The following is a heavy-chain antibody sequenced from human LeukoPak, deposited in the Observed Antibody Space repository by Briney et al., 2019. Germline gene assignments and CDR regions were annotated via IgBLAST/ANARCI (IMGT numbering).Heavy chain of an antibody. CDR3: ARVYYGSGSLYYYYYYMDV. CDR2: ISSSSSTI. Sequence: GGSLRLSCAASGFTFSSYSMNWVRQAPGKGLEGVSYISSSSSTIYYADSVKGRFTISRDNSKNTLYLQMNSLRAEDTAVYYCARVYYGSGSLYYYYYYMDVWGKGTTVTISS. J-gene: IGHJ6*03. V-gene: IGHV3-48*01. CDR1: GFTFSSYS. D-gene: IGHD3-10*01.